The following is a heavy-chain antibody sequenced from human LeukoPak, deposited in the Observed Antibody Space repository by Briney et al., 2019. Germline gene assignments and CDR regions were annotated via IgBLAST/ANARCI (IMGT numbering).Heavy chain of an antibody. CDR2: IIPIFGTA. J-gene: IGHJ6*03. CDR1: GGTFSSYA. CDR3: PSEPYYIVEVPAGDLIPRKNIDV. D-gene: IGHD2-2*01. Sequence: SVKVSCKASGGTFSSYAISWVRQAPGQRLEGMGGIIPIFGTANYPQKFQDRVTITPDESTSAAYMALSRLRASDTAVYYFPSEPYYIVEVPAGDLIPRKNIDVWGKGTMVTVSS. V-gene: IGHV1-69*13.